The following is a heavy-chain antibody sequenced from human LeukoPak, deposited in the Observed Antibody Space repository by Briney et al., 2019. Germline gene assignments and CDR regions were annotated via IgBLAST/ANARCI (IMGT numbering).Heavy chain of an antibody. J-gene: IGHJ6*02. V-gene: IGHV3-53*01. D-gene: IGHD3-3*01. Sequence: GGSLRLSCAASGFTVSSNYMSRVRQAPGKGLERVSVIYSGGSTYYADSVKGRFTISRDNSKNTLYLQMNSLRAEDTAVYYCASQYYDFWSGLYGMDVWGQGTTVTVSS. CDR1: GFTVSSNY. CDR3: ASQYYDFWSGLYGMDV. CDR2: IYSGGST.